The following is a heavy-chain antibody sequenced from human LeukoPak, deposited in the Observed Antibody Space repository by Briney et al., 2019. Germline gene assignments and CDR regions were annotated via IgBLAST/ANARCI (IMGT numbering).Heavy chain of an antibody. V-gene: IGHV1-18*04. Sequence: ASVKVSCKASGYTFSGYYLHWVRQAPGQGLEWMGWISAYNGNTNYAQKLQGRVTMTTDTSTSTAYMELRSLRSDDTAVYYCAIPPLGSQLPFDYWGQGTLVTVSS. CDR1: GYTFSGYY. CDR3: AIPPLGSQLPFDY. CDR2: ISAYNGNT. D-gene: IGHD2-2*01. J-gene: IGHJ4*02.